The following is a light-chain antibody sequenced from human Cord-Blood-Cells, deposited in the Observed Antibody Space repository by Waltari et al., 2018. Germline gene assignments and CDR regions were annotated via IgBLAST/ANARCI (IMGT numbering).Light chain of an antibody. J-gene: IGLJ1*01. CDR2: DVS. CDR1: SSAVGCCNY. CDR3: CSYAGSYTYV. Sequence: QSALTQPRSVSGSPGQSVTISCTGTSSAVGCCNYVSWYQQHPGKAPKLMIYDVSKRPSGVPDRFSGSKSGNTASLTISGLQAEDEADYYCCSYAGSYTYVFGTGTKVTVL. V-gene: IGLV2-11*01.